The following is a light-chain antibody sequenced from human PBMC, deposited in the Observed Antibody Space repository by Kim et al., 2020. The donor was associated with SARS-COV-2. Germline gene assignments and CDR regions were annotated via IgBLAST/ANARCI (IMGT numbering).Light chain of an antibody. CDR2: AAS. J-gene: IGKJ4*01. CDR3: QHFDTYPLT. Sequence: SASVGERVTLTCRASQGIGTYLAWYQQKPGKAPRLLVFAASTLQSGVPSRFSGSGFGTTFTLTISSLQPEDFASYYCQHFDTYPLTFGGGTKLEI. V-gene: IGKV1-9*01. CDR1: QGIGTY.